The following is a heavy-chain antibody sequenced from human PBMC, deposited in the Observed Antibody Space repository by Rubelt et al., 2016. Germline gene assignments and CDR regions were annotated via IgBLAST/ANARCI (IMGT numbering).Heavy chain of an antibody. D-gene: IGHD2-15*01. Sequence: EVQLVESGGGLVQPGGSLRLSCAASGFTFSSYSMNWVRQAPGKGLEWVSSISSSSSYIYYADSGKGRFTISRDNSKNTLYLQMNSLRAEDTAVYYCARDGGRHGFDYYGMDVWGQGTTVTVSS. CDR2: ISSSSSYI. CDR1: GFTFSSYS. V-gene: IGHV3-21*01. CDR3: ARDGGRHGFDYYGMDV. J-gene: IGHJ6*02.